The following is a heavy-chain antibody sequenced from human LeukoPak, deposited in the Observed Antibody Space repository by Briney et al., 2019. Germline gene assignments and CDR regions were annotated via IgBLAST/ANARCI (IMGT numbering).Heavy chain of an antibody. D-gene: IGHD6-19*01. J-gene: IGHJ4*02. Sequence: PGGSLRLSCAASGFTFSSYGMHWVRQAPGKGLEWVAVIPYDGNNEYYADSVKGRFSISRDNSKNTLYLQMDSLRPEDTAVYYCAKGYTSGWYGGYFDYWGQGTLVTVSS. CDR2: IPYDGNNE. V-gene: IGHV3-30*02. CDR1: GFTFSSYG. CDR3: AKGYTSGWYGGYFDY.